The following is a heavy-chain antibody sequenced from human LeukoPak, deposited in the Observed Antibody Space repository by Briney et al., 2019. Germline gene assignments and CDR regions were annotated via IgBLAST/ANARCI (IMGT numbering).Heavy chain of an antibody. J-gene: IGHJ5*02. CDR3: ARGLSYDILTGLPNWFDP. CDR1: GGTFSSYA. Sequence: SVKVSCKASGGTFSSYAISWVRQAPGQGLEWMGGIIPIFGTANYAQKFQGRVTITADKSTSTACMELSSLRSEDTAVYYCARGLSYDILTGLPNWFDPWGQGTLVTVSS. D-gene: IGHD3-9*01. CDR2: IIPIFGTA. V-gene: IGHV1-69*06.